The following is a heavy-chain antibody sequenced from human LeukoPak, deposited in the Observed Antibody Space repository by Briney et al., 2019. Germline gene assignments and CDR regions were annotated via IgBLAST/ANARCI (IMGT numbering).Heavy chain of an antibody. CDR2: ISGSGGST. D-gene: IGHD6-19*01. V-gene: IGHV3-23*01. CDR1: GFTFSSYA. J-gene: IGHJ4*02. Sequence: GGSLRLSCAASGFTFSSYAMSWVRQAPGKGLEWVSAISGSGGSTYYADSVKGQFTISRDNSKNTLYLQMNSLRAEDTAVYYRKGAVAVTGYWGQGTLVTVSS. CDR3: KGAVAVTGY.